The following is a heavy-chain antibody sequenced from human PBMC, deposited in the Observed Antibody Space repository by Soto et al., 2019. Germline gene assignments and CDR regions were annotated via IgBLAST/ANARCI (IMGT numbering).Heavy chain of an antibody. Sequence: GESLKISCKGSGYIFTSYWIGWVRQMPGKGLEWMGIIYPGDSDTRYSPSFQGQATISAAKSISTASLQWSSLKASDTAMYYCERGFWRGYSTYYFDYWGQGTLVTVSS. CDR1: GYIFTSYW. D-gene: IGHD3-3*01. CDR2: IYPGDSDT. V-gene: IGHV5-51*01. J-gene: IGHJ4*02. CDR3: ERGFWRGYSTYYFDY.